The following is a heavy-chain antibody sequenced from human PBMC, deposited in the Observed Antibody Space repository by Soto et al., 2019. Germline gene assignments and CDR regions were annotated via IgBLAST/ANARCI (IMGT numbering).Heavy chain of an antibody. CDR3: AKDQASGQGSFDS. CDR1: GFTLNIYG. J-gene: IGHJ4*02. CDR2: ISYDGSNQ. V-gene: IGHV3-30*18. Sequence: PGGSLRLSCAASGFTLNIYGMHWVRQAPDKGLEWVALISYDGSNQYYADSVKGRFTISRDNSKNTLFLQMNSLRADDTAVYYCAKDQASGQGSFDSWGQGTLVTVS.